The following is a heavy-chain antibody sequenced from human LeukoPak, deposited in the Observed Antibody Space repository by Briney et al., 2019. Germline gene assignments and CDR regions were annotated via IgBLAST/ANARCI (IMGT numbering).Heavy chain of an antibody. V-gene: IGHV1-2*02. CDR1: GYTFTGYY. Sequence: GASVKVSCNAAGYTFTGYYMHWVRQAPGQGLEWVGWINPNSGGTNYAQTFQGRVTMTRDTSTSTAYMELSRMTSDDTAMYYCARFRGKQPLDVWGKGTAVPVSS. D-gene: IGHD3-10*01. CDR3: ARFRGKQPLDV. J-gene: IGHJ6*04. CDR2: INPNSGGT.